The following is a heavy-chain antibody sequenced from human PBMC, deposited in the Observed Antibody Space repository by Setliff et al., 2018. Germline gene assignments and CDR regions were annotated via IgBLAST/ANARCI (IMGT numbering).Heavy chain of an antibody. CDR2: ISGSGGSA. Sequence: GGSLRLSCAASGFTFSSYAMSWVRQAPGKGLEWVSAISGSGGSAYYADSVKGRFTISRDNSKNTLYLQMNILRPEDTALYYCVRDSSADYYDNDYFKYWGQGALVTVSS. V-gene: IGHV3-23*01. CDR1: GFTFSSYA. CDR3: VRDSSADYYDNDYFKY. D-gene: IGHD2-21*02. J-gene: IGHJ1*01.